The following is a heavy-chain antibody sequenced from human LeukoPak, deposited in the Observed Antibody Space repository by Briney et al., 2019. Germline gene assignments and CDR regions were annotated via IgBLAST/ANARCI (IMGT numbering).Heavy chain of an antibody. CDR1: GGSISSSSYY. V-gene: IGHV4-39*07. CDR3: ARLTVTTDAFDI. CDR2: IYHSGST. J-gene: IGHJ3*02. D-gene: IGHD4-17*01. Sequence: SETLSLTCTVSGGSISSSSYYWGWIRQPPGKGLEWIGEIYHSGSTNYNPSLKSRVTISVDTSKNQFSLKLSSVTAADTAVYYCARLTVTTDAFDIWGQGTMVTVSS.